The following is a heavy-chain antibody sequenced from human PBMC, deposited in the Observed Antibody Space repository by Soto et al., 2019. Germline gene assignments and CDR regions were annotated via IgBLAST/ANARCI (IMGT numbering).Heavy chain of an antibody. CDR1: AFTFSSYA. Sequence: EVQLVESGGGLVQPGGSLRLSCAASAFTFSSYAMHWVRQAPGKGLEYVSAISSNGGSTYYANSVKGTFTISRDNSKNTLYLQMGSLRAEDMAVYYCARNYGGNSYAFDSWGQGTMVTVSS. D-gene: IGHD2-21*02. J-gene: IGHJ3*02. CDR2: ISSNGGST. CDR3: ARNYGGNSYAFDS. V-gene: IGHV3-64*01.